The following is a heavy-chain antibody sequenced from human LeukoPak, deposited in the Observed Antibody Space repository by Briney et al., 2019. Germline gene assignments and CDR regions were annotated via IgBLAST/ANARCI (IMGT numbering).Heavy chain of an antibody. J-gene: IGHJ4*02. D-gene: IGHD3-16*02. V-gene: IGHV4-34*01. CDR2: INHSGSA. CDR1: GGSFSGYY. Sequence: SETLSLTCALYGGSFSGYYWSWIRQPPGKGLEWIGEINHSGSANYNPSLKSRVTISVDTSKNQFSLKLSSVTAADTAVYYCARGRFYYDYVWGSNRFYYFDYWGQGTLVTVSS. CDR3: ARGRFYYDYVWGSNRFYYFDY.